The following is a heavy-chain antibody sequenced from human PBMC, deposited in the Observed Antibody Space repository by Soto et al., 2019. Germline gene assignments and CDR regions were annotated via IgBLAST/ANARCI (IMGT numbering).Heavy chain of an antibody. CDR3: ARGGYGGNSVWDC. V-gene: IGHV4-59*06. CDR2: IFYGGSS. D-gene: IGHD2-21*02. Sequence: SETLSLTCTVSGGSIIGYYWSCIRQPAGKGLEWIGYIFYGGSSYYNPSLKSRVSMSVDTSKHQFSLKLTSVTAADTAVYYCARGGYGGNSVWDCWGQGTLVTVSS. CDR1: GGSIIGYY. J-gene: IGHJ4*02.